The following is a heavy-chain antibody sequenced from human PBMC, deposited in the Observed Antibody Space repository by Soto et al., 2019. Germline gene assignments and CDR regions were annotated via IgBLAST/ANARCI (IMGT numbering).Heavy chain of an antibody. CDR2: ISYDGSNK. CDR1: GFTFSSYG. CDR3: AKPKNWGFSWFDP. D-gene: IGHD7-27*01. V-gene: IGHV3-30*18. Sequence: QVQLVESGGGVVQPGRSLRLSCAASGFTFSSYGMHWVRQAPGKGLEWVAVISYDGSNKYYADSVKGRFTISRDNSKNTLYLQMNSLKAEDTAVYYCAKPKNWGFSWFDPWGPGTLVTVSS. J-gene: IGHJ5*02.